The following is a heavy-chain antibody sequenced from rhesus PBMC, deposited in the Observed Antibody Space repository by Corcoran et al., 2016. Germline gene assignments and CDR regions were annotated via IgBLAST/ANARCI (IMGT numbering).Heavy chain of an antibody. CDR2: IYSSGGST. D-gene: IGHD3-34*01. V-gene: IGHV4-160*01. CDR1: GGSIRRNY. Sequence: QVQLQESGPGLVKPSETLSLTCAVSGGSIRRNYWSWTRQAPGKGLEWIGRIYSSGGSTDYNPSLKSRVTISTDTSKNQFSLKLSSVTAADTAVYYCARETPTGVIDYWGQGVLVTVSS. J-gene: IGHJ4*01. CDR3: ARETPTGVIDY.